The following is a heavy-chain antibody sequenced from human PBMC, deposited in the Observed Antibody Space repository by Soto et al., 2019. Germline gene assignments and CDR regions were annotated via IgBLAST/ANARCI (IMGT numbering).Heavy chain of an antibody. CDR3: AKEVSMGSTVDLGY. Sequence: PGGSLRLSCAASGFTFSIFAMSWVRQSPGKGLEWVSTISGSGGSTYYADAVKGRFTISRDNSMGTLYLQMKSLRVEDTAIYYCAKEVSMGSTVDLGYWGQGGLVTVSS. CDR1: GFTFSIFA. J-gene: IGHJ4*02. D-gene: IGHD2-8*01. CDR2: ISGSGGST. V-gene: IGHV3-23*01.